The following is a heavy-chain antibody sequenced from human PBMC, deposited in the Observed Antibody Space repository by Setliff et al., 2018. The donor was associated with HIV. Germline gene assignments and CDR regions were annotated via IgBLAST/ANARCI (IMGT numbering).Heavy chain of an antibody. J-gene: IGHJ3*02. CDR3: ARPRLRGSGAFDI. D-gene: IGHD2-21*01. CDR1: GDSISSSTFY. CDR2: IYYSGNS. V-gene: IGHV4-39*01. Sequence: SSETLSLTCTVSGDSISSSTFYWGWIRQPPGKGLERIGSIYYSGNSYYNPSLKSRVAISVDTSKNQFSLKLSSVTAAETAVYYCARPRLRGSGAFDIWGQGTMVTVSS.